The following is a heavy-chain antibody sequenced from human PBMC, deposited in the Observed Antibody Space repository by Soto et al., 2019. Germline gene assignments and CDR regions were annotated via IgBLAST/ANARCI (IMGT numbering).Heavy chain of an antibody. Sequence: ETLSLTCTVSGGSMSSNYWTWIRQSPGKGLEWIGYIYYTGSTKYNPSLKSRVTISLDTSKNQFSLRLTSVTSADTAVYYCARGGSYGDFFDYWGQGAQVTVSS. V-gene: IGHV4-59*01. CDR1: GGSMSSNY. CDR3: ARGGSYGDFFDY. J-gene: IGHJ4*02. CDR2: IYYTGST. D-gene: IGHD4-17*01.